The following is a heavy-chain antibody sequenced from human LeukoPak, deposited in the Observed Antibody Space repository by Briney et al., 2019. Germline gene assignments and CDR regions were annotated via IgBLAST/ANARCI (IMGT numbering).Heavy chain of an antibody. V-gene: IGHV4-4*07. J-gene: IGHJ4*02. Sequence: KASETLSLTCTVSGGSISSYYWSWIRQPAGKGLEWIGRIYTSGSTNYNPSLKSRVTMSVDTSKNQFSLKLSSVTAADTAVYYCARLNDYGDLYPFFDYWGQGTLVTVSS. CDR2: IYTSGST. CDR1: GGSISSYY. CDR3: ARLNDYGDLYPFFDY. D-gene: IGHD4-17*01.